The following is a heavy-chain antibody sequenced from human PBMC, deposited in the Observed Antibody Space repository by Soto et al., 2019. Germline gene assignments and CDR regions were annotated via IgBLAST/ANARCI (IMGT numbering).Heavy chain of an antibody. D-gene: IGHD2-21*02. V-gene: IGHV4-4*01. CDR1: GGTVASSHW. CDR3: AREIVTAGGNNYFDP. Sequence: TLSLTCGVSGGTVASSHWWSWVRQSPGGGLEWIGNVYHTGDTNFNPSLQSRVTISVDKSNNQFSLRLNSLTAADTAVYFCAREIVTAGGNNYFDPWGPGTLVTVSS. J-gene: IGHJ5*02. CDR2: VYHTGDT.